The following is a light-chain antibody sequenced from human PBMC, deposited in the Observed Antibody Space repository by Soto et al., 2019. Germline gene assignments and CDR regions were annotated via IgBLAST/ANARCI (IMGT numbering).Light chain of an antibody. CDR1: QDIGTS. CDR2: TIS. CDR3: LQHYAFPFT. V-gene: IGKV1-17*01. Sequence: DIQMTQSPSSLSASVRGRVTITCRASQDIGTSLDWFQQKPGTAPKRLIYTISDLQSGVPSRFSGGGSGTEFTRTSSSLQPEDSATYYCLQHYAFPFTFGPGTKVHV. J-gene: IGKJ3*01.